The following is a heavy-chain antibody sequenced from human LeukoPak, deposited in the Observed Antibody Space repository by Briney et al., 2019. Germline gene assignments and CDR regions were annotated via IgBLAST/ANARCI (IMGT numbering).Heavy chain of an antibody. CDR3: ARGAYSYPLNAFDI. CDR2: ISSSSSYI. Sequence: PGGSLRLSCAASGFTSSSYSMNWVRQAPGKGLEWVSSISSSSSYIYYADSVKGRFTISRDNAKNSLYLQMNSLRAEDTAVYYCARGAYSYPLNAFDIWGQGTMVIVSS. CDR1: GFTSSSYS. D-gene: IGHD5-18*01. V-gene: IGHV3-21*01. J-gene: IGHJ3*02.